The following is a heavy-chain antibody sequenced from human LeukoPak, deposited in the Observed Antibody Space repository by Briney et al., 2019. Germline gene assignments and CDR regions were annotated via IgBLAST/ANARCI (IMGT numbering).Heavy chain of an antibody. CDR3: AKEASSAYYYMDV. CDR1: GFTFSSYA. V-gene: IGHV3-23*01. J-gene: IGHJ6*03. CDR2: IGGSGGNT. D-gene: IGHD6-6*01. Sequence: HSGGSLRLSCAASGFTFSSYAMSWVRQAPGKGLEWVSAIGGSGGNTNYADSVKGRFTISRDNSKNTLYLQMNSLRAEDTAAYYCAKEASSAYYYMDVWGKGTTVTVSS.